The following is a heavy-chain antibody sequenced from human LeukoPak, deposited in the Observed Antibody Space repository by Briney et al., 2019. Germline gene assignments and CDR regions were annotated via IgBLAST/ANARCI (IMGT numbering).Heavy chain of an antibody. V-gene: IGHV4-59*01. CDR2: IYYSGST. CDR1: GGSISSYY. J-gene: IGHJ3*02. Sequence: SETLSLTCTVSGGSISSYYWSWIRQPPGKGLEWIGYIYYSGSTNYNPSLKSRVTISVDTSKNQFSLKLSSVTAVDTAVYYWARGRTAVAGPGAFDIWGQGTMVTVSS. D-gene: IGHD6-19*01. CDR3: ARGRTAVAGPGAFDI.